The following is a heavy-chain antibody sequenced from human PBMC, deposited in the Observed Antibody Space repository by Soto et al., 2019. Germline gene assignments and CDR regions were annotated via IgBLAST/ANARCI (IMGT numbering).Heavy chain of an antibody. V-gene: IGHV1-18*01. J-gene: IGHJ6*02. CDR1: GYKFTGYG. CDR3: ARDRVQGVVTAHYSGMDV. CDR2: ISAYTGNT. D-gene: IGHD3-22*01. Sequence: ASVKVSCKASGYKFTGYGISWVRQAPGQGLEWMGWISAYTGNTNYARKFRDRSTMTIGTSANTAYMDLRSLRSDDTAMYYCARDRVQGVVTAHYSGMDVWGLGTMVTVSS.